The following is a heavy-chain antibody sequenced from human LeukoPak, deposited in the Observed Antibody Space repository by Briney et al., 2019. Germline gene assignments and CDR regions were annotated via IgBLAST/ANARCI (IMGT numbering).Heavy chain of an antibody. Sequence: GESLKISCKGSGYGFTSYWIGWVRQMPGKGLEWMGIIYPGDSDTRYSPSFQGQVTISADKSISTAYLQWSSLKASDTAMYYCATRSGNWYYYYGMDVWGQGTTVTVSS. CDR3: ATRSGNWYYYYGMDV. J-gene: IGHJ6*02. CDR1: GYGFTSYW. D-gene: IGHD1-1*01. CDR2: IYPGDSDT. V-gene: IGHV5-51*01.